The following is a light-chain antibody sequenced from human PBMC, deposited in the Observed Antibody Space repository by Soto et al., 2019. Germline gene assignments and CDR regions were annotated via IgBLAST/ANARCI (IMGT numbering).Light chain of an antibody. CDR1: NSDVGGLNY. Sequence: QSVLTQPASVSGSPGQSITISCAGTNSDVGGLNYVSWYQHHPGKAPKLMIYEVSNRPSGVSNRFSGSKSGNTASLTISGLQAGDEADYYCTSYTSNTFVVFGGGTKLTVL. CDR2: EVS. V-gene: IGLV2-14*01. J-gene: IGLJ2*01. CDR3: TSYTSNTFVV.